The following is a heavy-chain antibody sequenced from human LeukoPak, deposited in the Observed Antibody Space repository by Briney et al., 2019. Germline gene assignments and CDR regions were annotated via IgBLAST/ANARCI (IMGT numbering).Heavy chain of an antibody. CDR1: GFTFSTYG. D-gene: IGHD3-22*01. CDR2: ISFDGIYK. J-gene: IGHJ4*02. Sequence: GGSLRLSCAASGFTFSTYGMHWVRQAPGKGLEWVAVISFDGIYKFYSDSVKGRFSISRDNSNNTLSLQMNSLRADDTAVYYCAKDLGSDYYYNSDYWGQGTLVSVSS. V-gene: IGHV3-30*18. CDR3: AKDLGSDYYYNSDY.